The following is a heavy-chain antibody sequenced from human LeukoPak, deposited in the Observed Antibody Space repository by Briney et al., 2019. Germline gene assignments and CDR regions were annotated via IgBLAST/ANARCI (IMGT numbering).Heavy chain of an antibody. CDR1: GYTFTSYG. CDR3: ARVYQYSSSRHIDY. V-gene: IGHV1-18*01. CDR2: ISAYNGNT. D-gene: IGHD6-6*01. Sequence: RASVKVSCKASGYTFTSYGISWVRQAPGQGLEWMGWISAYNGNTNYAQKLQGKVTMTTDTSTSTAYMELRSLRSDDTAVYYCARVYQYSSSRHIDYWGQGTLVTVSS. J-gene: IGHJ4*02.